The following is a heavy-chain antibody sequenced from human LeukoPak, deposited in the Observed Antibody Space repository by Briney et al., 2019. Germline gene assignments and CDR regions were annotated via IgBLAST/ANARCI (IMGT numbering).Heavy chain of an antibody. CDR1: GGSVSSGSYY. D-gene: IGHD3-10*01. CDR3: ARGTNRGSGSYYYYGMDV. Sequence: PSETLSLTCTVSGGSVSSGSYYWSWIPQPPGKGLERSGYIYYTGSAHYTPSLKSRVTISVDTSKNQFSLKLSSVTAADTAVYYCARGTNRGSGSYYYYGMDVWGKGTTVTVSS. J-gene: IGHJ6*04. V-gene: IGHV4-61*01. CDR2: IYYTGSA.